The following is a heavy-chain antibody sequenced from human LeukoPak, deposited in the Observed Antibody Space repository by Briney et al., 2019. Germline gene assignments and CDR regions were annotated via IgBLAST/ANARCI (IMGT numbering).Heavy chain of an antibody. D-gene: IGHD6-19*01. CDR3: ASGQDIAVAGPGGYFDY. Sequence: PGGSLRLSCAASGFTFSDYHMSWIRQAPGKGLEWVSYISPGGDMIYFADSVKGRFTISRDNAKNSLFLQMNSLTAEDTAVYYCASGQDIAVAGPGGYFDYWGQGTLVTVSS. J-gene: IGHJ4*02. CDR1: GFTFSDYH. V-gene: IGHV3-11*01. CDR2: ISPGGDMI.